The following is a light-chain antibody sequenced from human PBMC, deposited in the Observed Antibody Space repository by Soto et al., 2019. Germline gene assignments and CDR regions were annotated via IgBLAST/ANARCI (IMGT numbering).Light chain of an antibody. V-gene: IGLV1-47*02. Sequence: QSALTQPPSASGTPGQRVTMSCSGSGSNIGPNYVYWFQQFPGTAPKLLIYNNDQRPSGVPDRFSGSKSGTSASLDISGLRSEDEADYYCAAWDDSLSGRVFGGGTKSPS. CDR3: AAWDDSLSGRV. CDR2: NND. CDR1: GSNIGPNY. J-gene: IGLJ3*02.